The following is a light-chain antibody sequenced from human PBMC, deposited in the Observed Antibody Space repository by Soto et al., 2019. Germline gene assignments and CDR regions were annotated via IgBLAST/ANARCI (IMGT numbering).Light chain of an antibody. CDR3: QQYHNLPLT. CDR1: QDIRNY. CDR2: GAS. V-gene: IGKV1-33*01. Sequence: DIQMTQSPSSLSASIGDRVTITCQASQDIRNYLSWYQHKPGKAPKLLIYGASNLHTGVPSKFSGSGSGTYFTFSISSLQPEDVATYYCQQYHNLPLTFGGGTKVDIK. J-gene: IGKJ4*01.